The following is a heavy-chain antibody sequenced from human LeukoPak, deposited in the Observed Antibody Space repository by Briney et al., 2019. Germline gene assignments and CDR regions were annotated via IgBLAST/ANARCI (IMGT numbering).Heavy chain of an antibody. V-gene: IGHV3-21*01. CDR1: GFTFSNYN. CDR2: ITSSSSYM. CDR3: AKDGYDILTGEGAFDI. Sequence: GGSLRLSCAASGFTFSNYNMNWVRQAPGKGLEWVSSITSSSSYMYYADSVKGRFTISRDNAKNSVYLQMNSLRAEDTAVYYCAKDGYDILTGEGAFDIWGQGTMVTVSS. J-gene: IGHJ3*02. D-gene: IGHD3-9*01.